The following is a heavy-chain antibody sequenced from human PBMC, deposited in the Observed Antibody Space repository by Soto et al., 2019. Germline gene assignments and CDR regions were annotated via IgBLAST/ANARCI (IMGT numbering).Heavy chain of an antibody. CDR3: ARDRFSGSFSYLDY. Sequence: EVRLVESGGGLVQPGGSLRVSCAASGFTFSTYWMHWVRQAPGKGLVWVSRINSDGSSTMYADSVKGRFTLSRDNAKNTLYLQMNRLRAEDTAVYYCARDRFSGSFSYLDYWGQGNLVTVSS. J-gene: IGHJ4*02. CDR1: GFTFSTYW. D-gene: IGHD1-26*01. CDR2: INSDGSST. V-gene: IGHV3-74*03.